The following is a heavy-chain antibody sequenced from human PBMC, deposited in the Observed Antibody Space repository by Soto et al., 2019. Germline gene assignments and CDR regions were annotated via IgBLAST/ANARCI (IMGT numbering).Heavy chain of an antibody. Sequence: SETRSRTCAVSGYSISRGCYWCFIGQPPGKGLEWIGSIYHSGSTYYNPSLKSRVTISVDTSKNQFSLKLSSVTAADTAVYYCARLYDSSGFDWFDPWGQGTLVTVSA. V-gene: IGHV4-38-2*01. CDR2: IYHSGST. CDR1: GYSISRGCY. J-gene: IGHJ5*02. CDR3: ARLYDSSGFDWFDP. D-gene: IGHD3-22*01.